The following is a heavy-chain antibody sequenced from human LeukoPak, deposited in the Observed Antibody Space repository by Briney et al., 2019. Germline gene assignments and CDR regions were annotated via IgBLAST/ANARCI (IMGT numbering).Heavy chain of an antibody. D-gene: IGHD3-22*01. CDR2: IYYSGST. CDR1: GGSISSYY. J-gene: IGHJ4*02. CDR3: ARHNHSDSSVYYPLLVDY. V-gene: IGHV4-59*01. Sequence: SETLSLTCTASGGSISSYYWSCIPQPPGKGLEWIAYIYYSGSTNYNPSLKSRVTISVDTSKNQFSLYLSSVTAADTAVYYCARHNHSDSSVYYPLLVDYWGQGTLVTVSS.